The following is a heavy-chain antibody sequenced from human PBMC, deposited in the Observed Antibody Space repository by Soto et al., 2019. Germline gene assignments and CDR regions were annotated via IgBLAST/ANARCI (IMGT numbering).Heavy chain of an antibody. CDR2: ISTDGSSA. D-gene: IGHD6-13*01. J-gene: IGHJ4*02. CDR1: GFTFSGHW. V-gene: IGHV3-74*01. Sequence: EVQLVESGGGLVQPGGSLRLSCAASGFTFSGHWMHWVRQSPGKGLVWVSRISTDGSSASYADSVKGRFTISRDNAKNTLYVQMNSLTAEDTAVDDCTREYTSSRYFDYWGQGNLVNVSS. CDR3: TREYTSSRYFDY.